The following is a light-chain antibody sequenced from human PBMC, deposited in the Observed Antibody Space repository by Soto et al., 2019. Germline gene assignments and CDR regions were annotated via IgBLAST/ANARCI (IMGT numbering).Light chain of an antibody. V-gene: IGKV1-6*01. CDR2: AAS. CDR1: QGIRND. J-gene: IGKJ1*01. CDR3: LQDYNYPWT. Sequence: AIQMTQSPSSLSASVGDRVTIACRASQGIRNDLGWYQQKPGKAPKLLIYAASSLQSGVPSRFSGSGSATDFTLTISSLQPEDFATYYCLQDYNYPWTFGQGTKVDIK.